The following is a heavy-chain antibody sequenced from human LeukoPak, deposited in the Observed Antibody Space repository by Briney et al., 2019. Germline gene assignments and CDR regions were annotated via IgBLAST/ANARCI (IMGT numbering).Heavy chain of an antibody. D-gene: IGHD3-9*01. V-gene: IGHV4-30-4*08. CDR2: MYYSGTT. Sequence: SQTLSLTCTVSGGSISSGAYYWSWIRQPPGKGLEWIGYMYYSGTTYFNPSLKSRFTISVDTSKNQFSLKLSSVTAADTAVYYCARHRKYYDILTGYYEGAFDIWGQGTMVTVSS. CDR3: ARHRKYYDILTGYYEGAFDI. J-gene: IGHJ3*02. CDR1: GGSISSGAYY.